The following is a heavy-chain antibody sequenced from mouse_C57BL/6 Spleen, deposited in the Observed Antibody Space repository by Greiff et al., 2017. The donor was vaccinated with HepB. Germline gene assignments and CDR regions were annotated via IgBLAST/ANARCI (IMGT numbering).Heavy chain of an antibody. CDR3: AIRGYDYDEGFAY. Sequence: EVQLQQSGPELVKPGASVKISCKASGYSFTGYYMNWVKQSPEKSLEWIGEINPSTGGTTYNQKFKAKATLTVDKSSSTAYMQLKSLTSEDSAVYYCAIRGYDYDEGFAYWGQGTLVTVSA. D-gene: IGHD2-4*01. CDR2: INPSTGGT. J-gene: IGHJ3*01. CDR1: GYSFTGYY. V-gene: IGHV1-42*01.